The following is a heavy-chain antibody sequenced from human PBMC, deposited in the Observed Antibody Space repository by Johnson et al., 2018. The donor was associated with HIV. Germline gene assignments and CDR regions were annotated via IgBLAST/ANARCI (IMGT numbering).Heavy chain of an antibody. Sequence: VQLMESGGGLVQPGGSLRLSCVASGFAFSSHWMSWVRQASGRGLEWVANINIDGSVIHYVDSVRGRFTVSRDNAKNSLYRQMNSLRAEDPAMYYCARDPAYAALDIWGQGTMVTVSS. CDR1: GFAFSSHW. CDR3: ARDPAYAALDI. V-gene: IGHV3-7*05. D-gene: IGHD2-8*01. CDR2: INIDGSVI. J-gene: IGHJ3*02.